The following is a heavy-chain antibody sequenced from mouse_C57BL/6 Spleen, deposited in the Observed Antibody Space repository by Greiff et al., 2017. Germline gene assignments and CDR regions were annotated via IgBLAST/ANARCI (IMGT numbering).Heavy chain of an antibody. Sequence: DVKLVESGGGLVKPGGSLKLSCAASGFTFSSYSMPWVRQTPEKRLEWVATISGGGGNTYYPDSVKGRFTISRDNANNTLYLQMSSLRSEDAALYYCARRGDYGGCFDYWGQGTTVTVSS. V-gene: IGHV5-9*01. CDR3: ARRGDYGGCFDY. D-gene: IGHD1-1*02. CDR2: ISGGGGNT. J-gene: IGHJ2*01. CDR1: GFTFSSYS.